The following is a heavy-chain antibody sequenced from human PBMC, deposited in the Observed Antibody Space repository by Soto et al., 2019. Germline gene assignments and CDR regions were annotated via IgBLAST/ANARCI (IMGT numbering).Heavy chain of an antibody. CDR1: GGSFSGYY. CDR2: INHSGNT. V-gene: IGHV4-34*01. Sequence: QVQLQQWGAGLLKPSETLSLTCAVYGGSFSGYYWSWLRQPPGQGPEWIGEINHSGNTKYTPSLESRVTISVDTSKHQFSLKLNSVSAADTAVYYCARTGGMDVWSQGATVTVSS. CDR3: ARTGGMDV. J-gene: IGHJ6*02.